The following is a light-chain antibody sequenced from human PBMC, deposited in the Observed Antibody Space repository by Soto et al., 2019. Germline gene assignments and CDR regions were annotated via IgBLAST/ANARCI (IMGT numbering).Light chain of an antibody. CDR3: QQYNSYSRT. J-gene: IGKJ1*01. Sequence: DIQMTQSPSTPSASVGDRVTITCRASQCISSWLAWYQQKPGKAPKLLIYKASTLASGVPSRFSGSGSGTEFTLTISSLQPDDFATYYCQQYNSYSRTFGQGTKVDIK. CDR1: QCISSW. V-gene: IGKV1-5*03. CDR2: KAS.